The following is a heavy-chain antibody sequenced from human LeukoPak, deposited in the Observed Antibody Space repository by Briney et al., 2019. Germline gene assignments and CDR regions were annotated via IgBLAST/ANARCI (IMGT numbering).Heavy chain of an antibody. CDR2: INAGNGNT. CDR1: GYTFTSYA. D-gene: IGHD1-7*01. CDR3: ARGELLNWFDP. J-gene: IGHJ5*02. V-gene: IGHV1-3*01. Sequence: ASVKVSCKASGYTFTSYAMHWVRQAPGQRLEWMGWINAGNGNTKYSQKFQGRVTITRDTSASTAYMELSSLRSEDTAVYYYARGELLNWFDPWGQGTLVTVSS.